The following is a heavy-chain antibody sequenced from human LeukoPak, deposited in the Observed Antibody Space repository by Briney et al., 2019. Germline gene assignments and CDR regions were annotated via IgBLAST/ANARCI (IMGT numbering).Heavy chain of an antibody. CDR3: ARRTAKTPNYFDY. CDR1: GDSINNYY. CDR2: IYYSGNT. V-gene: IGHV4-59*08. Sequence: SETLSLTCTVSGDSINNYYWTWIRQPPGKGLDWIGYIYYSGNTNYNPSPKSRVTISLDTSKNQLSLKLTSVTAADTAMYYCARRTAKTPNYFDYWGQGALVTVSA. J-gene: IGHJ4*02. D-gene: IGHD1-1*01.